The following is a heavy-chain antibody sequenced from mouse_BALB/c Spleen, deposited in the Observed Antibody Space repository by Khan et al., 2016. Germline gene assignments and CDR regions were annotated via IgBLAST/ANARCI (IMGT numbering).Heavy chain of an antibody. Sequence: EVKLLESGGGLVQPGGSLKLSCAASEFDFSRYWMNWVRQAPGKGLEWIGEINPDSSTINYTPSLKDKFIISRDNAKNTLYLQMSNVRSEDTALYYCARLYYYGCSDYWGQGTTLTVSS. V-gene: IGHV4-1*02. CDR1: EFDFSRYW. D-gene: IGHD1-1*01. J-gene: IGHJ2*01. CDR2: INPDSSTI. CDR3: ARLYYYGCSDY.